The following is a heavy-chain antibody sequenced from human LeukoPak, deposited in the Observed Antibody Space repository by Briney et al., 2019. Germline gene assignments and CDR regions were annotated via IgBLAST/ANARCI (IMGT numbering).Heavy chain of an antibody. CDR1: GGSFSGYY. J-gene: IGHJ5*02. CDR3: ASYVRLKYNWFDP. CDR2: INHSGST. D-gene: IGHD3-16*01. V-gene: IGHV4-34*01. Sequence: SETLSLTCAVYGGSFSGYYWSWIRQPAGKGLEWIGEINHSGSTNYNPSLKSRVTISVDTSKNQFSLKLSSVTAADTAVYYCASYVRLKYNWFDPWGQGTLVTVSS.